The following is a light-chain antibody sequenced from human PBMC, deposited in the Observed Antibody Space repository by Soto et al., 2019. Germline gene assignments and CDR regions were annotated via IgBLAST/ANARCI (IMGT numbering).Light chain of an antibody. Sequence: SVLTQPASVSVSPGQSSTISCTRTSSDVGSYNLVSWYQQHPGKAPKLMIYEVSKRPSGVSNRFSGSKSGNTASLTISGLQAEDEADYYCCSYAGSSTYVFGTGTKVTVL. J-gene: IGLJ1*01. CDR2: EVS. V-gene: IGLV2-23*02. CDR1: SSDVGSYNL. CDR3: CSYAGSSTYV.